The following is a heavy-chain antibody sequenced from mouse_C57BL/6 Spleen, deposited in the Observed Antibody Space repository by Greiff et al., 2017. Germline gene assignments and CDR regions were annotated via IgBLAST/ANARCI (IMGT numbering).Heavy chain of an antibody. Sequence: PGDGDTNYNGKFKGKATLTADKSSSTAYMQLSSLTSEDSAVYFCARSYGTPAWFAYWGQGTLVTVSA. V-gene: IGHV1-82*01. CDR3: ARSYGTPAWFAY. J-gene: IGHJ3*01. CDR2: PGDGDT. D-gene: IGHD1-1*01.